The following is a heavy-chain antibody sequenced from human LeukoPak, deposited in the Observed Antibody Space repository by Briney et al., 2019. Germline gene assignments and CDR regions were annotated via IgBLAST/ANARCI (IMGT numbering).Heavy chain of an antibody. CDR1: GYTFTDYY. V-gene: IGHV1-2*06. CDR3: ARETPFYDSSGYRGDFDY. J-gene: IGHJ4*02. D-gene: IGHD3-22*01. CDR2: INPNSGGP. Sequence: ASVKVSCKASGYTFTDYYIHWVRQAPGQGLEWMGRINPNSGGPNYSQKFQGRVTMTRDTSISTAYMELSRLRSDDAAVYYCARETPFYDSSGYRGDFDYWGQGTLVTVSS.